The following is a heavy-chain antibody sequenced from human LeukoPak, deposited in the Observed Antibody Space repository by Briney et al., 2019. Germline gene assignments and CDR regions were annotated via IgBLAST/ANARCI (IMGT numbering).Heavy chain of an antibody. CDR2: IIPIVDRT. CDR3: AKARYIGAAAGTLWFDT. D-gene: IGHD6-13*01. V-gene: IGHV1-69*04. Sequence: GASVTVSCKTSGGAFNNYAISWLRQAPGQGLEWMGRIIPIVDRTDYAQKFQGRVTITADKFSTTVYMELSSLTSGDTAVYYCAKARYIGAAAGTLWFDTGGQGTLVTVS. J-gene: IGHJ5*02. CDR1: GGAFNNYA.